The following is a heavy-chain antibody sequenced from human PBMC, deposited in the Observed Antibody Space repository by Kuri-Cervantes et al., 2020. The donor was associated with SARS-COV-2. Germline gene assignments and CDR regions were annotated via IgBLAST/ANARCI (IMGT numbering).Heavy chain of an antibody. V-gene: IGHV1-18*01. CDR2: ISAYNGNT. Sequence: ASVKVSCKASGYTFTSYGISWVRQAPGQGLEWMGWISAYNGNTNYAQKLQGRVTMTTDTSTSTAYMELRSLRSEDTAVYYCARGAQLWFQGNYYYYYMDVWGKGTTVTVSS. D-gene: IGHD5-18*01. CDR3: ARGAQLWFQGNYYYYYMDV. CDR1: GYTFTSYG. J-gene: IGHJ6*03.